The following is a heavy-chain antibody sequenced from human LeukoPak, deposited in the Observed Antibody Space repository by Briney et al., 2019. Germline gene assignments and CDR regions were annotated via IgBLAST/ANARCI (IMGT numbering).Heavy chain of an antibody. CDR1: GGSISSGSYY. CDR3: ARGHYDFWSGYYMETYHNWFDP. J-gene: IGHJ5*02. CDR2: IYTSGST. D-gene: IGHD3-3*01. Sequence: SETLSLTCTVSGGSISSGSYYWSWIRQPAGKGLEWIGRIYTSGSTNYNPSLKSRVTISVDTSKNQSSLKLSSVTAADTAVYYCARGHYDFWSGYYMETYHNWFDPWGQGTLVTVSS. V-gene: IGHV4-61*02.